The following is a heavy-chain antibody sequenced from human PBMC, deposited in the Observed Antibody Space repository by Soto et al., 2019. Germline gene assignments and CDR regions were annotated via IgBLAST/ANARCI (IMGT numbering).Heavy chain of an antibody. CDR1: EFTLSRQG. Sequence: LXRWREASEFTLSRQGMSLCHQAPVKGLEWVSAISGSGGSTYYADSVKGRFAISRDNSKNTLYLQMNSLRAEDTAVYYCAKGWGYSGSGSSSYDYWGQRTLVTVSS. CDR2: ISGSGGST. V-gene: IGHV3-23*01. J-gene: IGHJ4*02. D-gene: IGHD3-10*01. CDR3: AKGWGYSGSGSSSYDY.